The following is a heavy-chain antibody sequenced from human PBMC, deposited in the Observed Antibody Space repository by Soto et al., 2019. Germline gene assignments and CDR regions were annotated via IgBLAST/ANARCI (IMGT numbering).Heavy chain of an antibody. D-gene: IGHD2-8*02. CDR3: ARGWSMAGGMDV. V-gene: IGHV1-69*01. CDR2: VSPIFGTA. J-gene: IGHJ6*02. Sequence: QVQLVQSGAEVKKPGSSVKVSCKASGGTFSSYAISWVRQAPGQGLEWMGGVSPIFGTANYAQKFQGRVTITADESTSTDYMELSSLRSEDTAVYYCARGWSMAGGMDVWGQGTTVTGSS. CDR1: GGTFSSYA.